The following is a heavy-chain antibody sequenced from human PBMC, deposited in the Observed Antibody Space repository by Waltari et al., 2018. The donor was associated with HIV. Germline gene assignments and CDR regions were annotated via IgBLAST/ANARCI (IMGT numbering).Heavy chain of an antibody. J-gene: IGHJ6*02. V-gene: IGHV1-8*01. CDR1: GYTFTSYD. Sequence: QVQLVQSGAEVKKPGASVKVSCKASGYTFTSYDINWVRQATGQGLEWMGWMNPNSGNTGYAQKFQGRVTMTRNTSISTAYMELSSLRSEDTAVYYCARGPRKMIVVDYYYYGMDVWGQGTTVTVSS. CDR3: ARGPRKMIVVDYYYYGMDV. D-gene: IGHD3-22*01. CDR2: MNPNSGNT.